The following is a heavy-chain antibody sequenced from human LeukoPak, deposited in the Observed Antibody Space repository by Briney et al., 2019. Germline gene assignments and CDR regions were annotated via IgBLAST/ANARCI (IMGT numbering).Heavy chain of an antibody. J-gene: IGHJ4*02. CDR1: GFSFSTYW. CDR2: ISYDGSNK. D-gene: IGHD2-8*01. CDR3: AKDGRMVYAINYFDY. Sequence: GGSLRLSCAASGFSFSTYWMTWVRQAPGKGLEWVAVISYDGSNKYYADSVKGRFTISRDNSKNTLYLQMNSLRAEDTAVYYCAKDGRMVYAINYFDYWGQGTLVTVSS. V-gene: IGHV3-30*18.